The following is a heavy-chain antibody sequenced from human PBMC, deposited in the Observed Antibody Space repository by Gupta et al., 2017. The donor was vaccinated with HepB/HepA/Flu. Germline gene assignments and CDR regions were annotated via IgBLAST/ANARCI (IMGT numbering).Heavy chain of an antibody. D-gene: IGHD1-7*01. CDR2: IKPSGGST. CDR3: ARPSVNSGFDY. J-gene: IGHJ4*02. Sequence: QVQLVQSGAEVKKPGASVKVSCNASGYTFTSHNVHWVRQAPGQGLEWMGIIKPSGGSTSYAQKFQGRVTMTRDTSTSTVYMELSSLRSEDTAVYYCARPSVNSGFDYWGQGTLVTVSS. CDR1: GYTFTSHN. V-gene: IGHV1-46*01.